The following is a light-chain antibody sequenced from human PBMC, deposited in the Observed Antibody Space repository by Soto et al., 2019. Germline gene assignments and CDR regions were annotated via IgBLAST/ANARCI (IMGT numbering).Light chain of an antibody. J-gene: IGKJ4*01. CDR1: QSLLHSNGYNY. CDR3: QQYNSYSPLT. CDR2: KAS. V-gene: IGKV2-28*01. Sequence: DIVMTQSPLSLPVTPGEPASISCRSSQSLLHSNGYNYLAWYQQKPGKAPNLLIYKASRLEAGVPSRFSGSGSGTEFTLTISFLQPDDFATYYCQQYNSYSPLTFGGGTKV.